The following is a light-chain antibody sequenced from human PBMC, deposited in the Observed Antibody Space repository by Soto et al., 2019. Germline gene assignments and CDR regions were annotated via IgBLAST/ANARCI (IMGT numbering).Light chain of an antibody. CDR2: RTS. CDR3: QEYNGRSS. Sequence: EGVTTQSPATLSVSPGERATLSCRASQNVGGDLAWYQQKPGQAPRLLIYRTSTRANGTPVRFSGSGSGTEFTLTLSSLQSEDFAVYYCQEYNGRSSFGQGTKVEMK. J-gene: IGKJ1*01. CDR1: QNVGGD. V-gene: IGKV3-15*01.